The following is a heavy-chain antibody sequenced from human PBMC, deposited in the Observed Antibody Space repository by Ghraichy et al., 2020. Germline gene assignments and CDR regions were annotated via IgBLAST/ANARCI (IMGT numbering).Heavy chain of an antibody. J-gene: IGHJ3*01. CDR1: GFTFISYA. CDR2: ISGSGGST. CDR3: AKIRVTEKTLGAFDV. V-gene: IGHV3-23*01. D-gene: IGHD1-20*01. Sequence: GSLRLSCAASGFTFISYAMSWVRQAPGKGLEWVSVISGSGGSTYYADSVKGRFTISRDYSKNTMYVQMNSLRAEDTAVYYCAKIRVTEKTLGAFDVWGQGTMVTVSS.